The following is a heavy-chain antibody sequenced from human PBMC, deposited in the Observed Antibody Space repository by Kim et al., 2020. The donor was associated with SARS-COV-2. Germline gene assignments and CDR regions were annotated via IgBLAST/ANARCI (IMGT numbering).Heavy chain of an antibody. V-gene: IGHV4-59*01. CDR3: ARAPGYSSGWYESDWFDP. J-gene: IGHJ5*02. CDR2: IYYSGST. D-gene: IGHD6-19*01. CDR1: GGSISSYY. Sequence: SETLSLTCTVSGGSISSYYWSWIRQPPGKGLEWIGYIYYSGSTNYNPSLKSRVTISVDTSKNQFSLKLSSVTAADTAVYYCARAPGYSSGWYESDWFDPW.